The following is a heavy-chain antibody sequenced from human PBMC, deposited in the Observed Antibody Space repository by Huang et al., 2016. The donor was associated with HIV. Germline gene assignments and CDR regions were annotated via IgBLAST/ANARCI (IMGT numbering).Heavy chain of an antibody. Sequence: EVQLVESGGGLVKPGGSLRLSCAASGFIFSNYNMNWVRQAPGKGLEWVSSISSSSSYIYYADAVKGRFTISRDNAKNSLYLQMNSLRAEDTAVYYCANFAIGDYWGQGTRVTVSS. V-gene: IGHV3-21*01. J-gene: IGHJ4*02. CDR1: GFIFSNYN. D-gene: IGHD2-2*02. CDR3: ANFAIGDY. CDR2: ISSSSSYI.